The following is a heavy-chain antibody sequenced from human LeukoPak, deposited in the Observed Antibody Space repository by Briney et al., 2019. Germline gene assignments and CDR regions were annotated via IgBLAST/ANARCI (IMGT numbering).Heavy chain of an antibody. CDR1: GFTFNTFG. V-gene: IGHV3-30*18. D-gene: IGHD3-10*01. CDR3: GKGIYYGSGYIDY. Sequence: GGSLRLSCAASGFTFNTFGMHWVRQAPGQGLEWVAVISYDGVDKYYADSVMGRFIISRDNSESTLYLQMESLRAEDTAVYFCGKGIYYGSGYIDYWGQGTLVTVSS. J-gene: IGHJ4*02. CDR2: ISYDGVDK.